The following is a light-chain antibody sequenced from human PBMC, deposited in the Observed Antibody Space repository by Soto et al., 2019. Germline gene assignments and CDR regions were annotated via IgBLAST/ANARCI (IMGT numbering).Light chain of an antibody. J-gene: IGKJ1*01. CDR1: LNIGDS. CDR2: GAS. V-gene: IGKV1-39*01. Sequence: DIQMTQSPSSLFASVGDRVTITCRASLNIGDSLSWFQQKAGKPHTQLSYGASALQSGVPVRFSGSASGTDCTLTSRNMQREDFATYYCLQTYNLPRTFGQGTKVDNK. CDR3: LQTYNLPRT.